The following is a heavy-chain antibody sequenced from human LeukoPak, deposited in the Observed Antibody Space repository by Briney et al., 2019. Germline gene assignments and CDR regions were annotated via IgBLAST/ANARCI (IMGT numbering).Heavy chain of an antibody. Sequence: SVKVSCKASGGTFSSYTISWVRQAPGQGLEWMGRIIPILGIANYAQKFQGRVTITADKSTSTAYMELSSLRSEDTAVYYCARNLGYCSSTSCQNWFDPWGQGTLVTVSS. J-gene: IGHJ5*02. CDR2: IIPILGIA. CDR3: ARNLGYCSSTSCQNWFDP. CDR1: GGTFSSYT. D-gene: IGHD2-2*01. V-gene: IGHV1-69*02.